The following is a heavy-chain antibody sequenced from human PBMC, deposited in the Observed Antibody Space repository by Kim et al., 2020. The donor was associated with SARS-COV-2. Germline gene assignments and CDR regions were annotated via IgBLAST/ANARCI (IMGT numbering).Heavy chain of an antibody. J-gene: IGHJ6*02. Sequence: GGSLRLSCAASGFTFSSYAMHWVRQAPGKGLEWVAVIWYDGSNKYYADSVKGRFTISRDNSKNTLYLQMNSLRAEDTAVYYCAKDLAIYSNYGPRDYYYGMDVWGQGTTVTVSS. CDR2: IWYDGSNK. V-gene: IGHV3-33*06. CDR3: AKDLAIYSNYGPRDYYYGMDV. CDR1: GFTFSSYA. D-gene: IGHD4-4*01.